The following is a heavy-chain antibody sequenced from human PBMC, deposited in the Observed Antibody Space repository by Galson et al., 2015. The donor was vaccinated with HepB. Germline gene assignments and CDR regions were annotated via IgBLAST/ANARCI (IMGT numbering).Heavy chain of an antibody. D-gene: IGHD6-19*01. CDR2: ISSSSSTI. Sequence: SLRLSCAASGFTFSSYSMNWVRQAPGKGLEWVSYISSSSSTIYYADSVKGRFTISRDNAKNSLYLQMNSLRDEDTAVYYCAGRSSGWYFTNDYWGQGTLVTVSS. CDR1: GFTFSSYS. J-gene: IGHJ4*02. CDR3: AGRSSGWYFTNDY. V-gene: IGHV3-48*02.